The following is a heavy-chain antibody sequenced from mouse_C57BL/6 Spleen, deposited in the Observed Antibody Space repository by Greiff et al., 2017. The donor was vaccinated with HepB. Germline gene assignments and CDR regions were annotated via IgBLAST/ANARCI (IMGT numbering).Heavy chain of an antibody. CDR3: AREGDYYGSFAY. V-gene: IGHV3-6*01. Sequence: EVQLVESGPGLVKPSQSLSLTCSVTGYSITSGYYWNWIRQFPGNKLEWMGYISYDGSNNYNPSLKNRISITRDTSKNQFFLKLNSVTTEDTATYYCAREGDYYGSFAYWGQGTLVTVSA. J-gene: IGHJ3*01. D-gene: IGHD1-1*01. CDR2: ISYDGSN. CDR1: GYSITSGYY.